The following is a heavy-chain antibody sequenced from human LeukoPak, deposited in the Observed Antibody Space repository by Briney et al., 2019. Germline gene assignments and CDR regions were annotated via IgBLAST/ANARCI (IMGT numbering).Heavy chain of an antibody. Sequence: ASVKVSCKASGYTFTSYAMHWVRQAPGQRLEWMGWINAGNGNTKYSQKFQGRVTITGDTSASTAYMELNSLRSEDTAVYYCARDSTVGYFDYWGQGTLVTVSS. J-gene: IGHJ4*02. CDR2: INAGNGNT. CDR1: GYTFTSYA. V-gene: IGHV1-3*01. D-gene: IGHD4-23*01. CDR3: ARDSTVGYFDY.